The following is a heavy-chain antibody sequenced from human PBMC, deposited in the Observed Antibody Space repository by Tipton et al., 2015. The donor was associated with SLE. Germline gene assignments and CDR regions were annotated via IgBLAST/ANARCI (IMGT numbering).Heavy chain of an antibody. CDR1: GFTFSSFA. D-gene: IGHD1-26*01. V-gene: IGHV3-30*04. CDR2: ISNDGSNR. J-gene: IGHJ3*01. CDR3: ARDSDYIAWEGAFDF. Sequence: RSLRLSCAASGFTFSSFAMHWVRQTPGKGLEWVAGISNDGSNRYYADSVKGRFTISRDNSKNTLSLQMNSLRAEDTAVYYCARDSDYIAWEGAFDFWGQGTLVPVSS.